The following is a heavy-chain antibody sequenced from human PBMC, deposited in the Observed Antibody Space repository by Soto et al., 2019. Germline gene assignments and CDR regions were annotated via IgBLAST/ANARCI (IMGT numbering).Heavy chain of an antibody. D-gene: IGHD3-22*01. Sequence: GESLKISCAASGFTFSSYGMHWVRQAPGKGLEWVAVIWYDGSNKYYADSVKGRFTISRDNSKNTLYLQMNSLRAEDTAVYYCARDRYYYDSSGYYWPVDYWGQGTLVTVSS. CDR2: IWYDGSNK. V-gene: IGHV3-33*01. J-gene: IGHJ4*02. CDR3: ARDRYYYDSSGYYWPVDY. CDR1: GFTFSSYG.